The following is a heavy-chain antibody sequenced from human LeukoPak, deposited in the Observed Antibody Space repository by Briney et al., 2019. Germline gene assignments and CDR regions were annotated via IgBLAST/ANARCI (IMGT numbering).Heavy chain of an antibody. D-gene: IGHD2-8*01. CDR3: ATEANGRHYDY. V-gene: IGHV3-21*06. CDR1: GLTFSTSG. J-gene: IGHJ4*02. Sequence: GGSLRLSCTASGLTFSTSGFNWVRQAPGKGLEWVSSIGPTSSDRNHTDSIKGRFTISRDNAYNFLYLQMNSLRAEDTAVYYCATEANGRHYDYWGQGTLLTVSS. CDR2: IGPTSSDR.